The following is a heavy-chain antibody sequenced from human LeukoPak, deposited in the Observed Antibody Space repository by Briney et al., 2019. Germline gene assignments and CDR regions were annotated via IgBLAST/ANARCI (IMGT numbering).Heavy chain of an antibody. D-gene: IGHD5-18*01. J-gene: IGHJ4*02. CDR2: IYYSGST. V-gene: IGHV4-39*01. CDR3: ARQAPGYSYGYVY. Sequence: PSETLSLTCTVSGGSISSSSYYWGWIRQPPGKGLEWIGSIYYSGSTYYNPSLKSRVTISVDTSKNQFSLKLSSVTAADTAVYCCARQAPGYSYGYVYWGQGTLVTVSS. CDR1: GGSISSSSYY.